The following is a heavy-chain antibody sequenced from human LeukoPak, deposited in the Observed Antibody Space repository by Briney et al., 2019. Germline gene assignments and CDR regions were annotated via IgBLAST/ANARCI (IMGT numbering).Heavy chain of an antibody. J-gene: IGHJ4*02. CDR3: ARDYSNYILDY. D-gene: IGHD4-11*01. CDR1: GGSISSYY. V-gene: IGHV4-59*01. CDR2: VYYSGST. Sequence: SETLSLTCTVSGGSISSYYWTWIRQPPGKGLEWIGYVYYSGSTNYNPSLKSRVTMSVDTFKNQFSLNLTSVTAADTAVYYCARDYSNYILDYWGQGALVTVSS.